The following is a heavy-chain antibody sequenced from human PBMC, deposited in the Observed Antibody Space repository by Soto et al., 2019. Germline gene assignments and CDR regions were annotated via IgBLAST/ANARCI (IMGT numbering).Heavy chain of an antibody. D-gene: IGHD4-17*01. CDR3: ARNYDYGGNDD. CDR1: GYTFTSYH. CDR2: INPSGGST. V-gene: IGHV1-46*01. J-gene: IGHJ4*02. Sequence: QVQLVQSGAEVKTPGASVRVSCKASGYTFTSYHMSWVRQAPGQGLEWRGIINPSGGSTSYAQKFQGRVTMTRDTSTSTVYMELSSLRSEDTAVYYCARNYDYGGNDDWGQGTLVTVSS.